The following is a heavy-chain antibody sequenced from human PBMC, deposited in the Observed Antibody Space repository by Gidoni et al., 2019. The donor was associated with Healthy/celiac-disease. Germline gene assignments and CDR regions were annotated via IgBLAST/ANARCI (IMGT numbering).Heavy chain of an antibody. V-gene: IGHV1-69*08. CDR3: ARDERGGSYRFDY. CDR1: GGTFSSYT. D-gene: IGHD1-26*01. J-gene: IGHJ4*02. CDR2: IIPILGIA. Sequence: QVPLVQSGAEVKKPGSSVKVSCKASGGTFSSYTISWVRQAPGQGLEWMGRIIPILGIANYAKKFQGRVTITADKSTSPAYMGLSSLRSEDTAVYYLARDERGGSYRFDYWGQGTLVTVSS.